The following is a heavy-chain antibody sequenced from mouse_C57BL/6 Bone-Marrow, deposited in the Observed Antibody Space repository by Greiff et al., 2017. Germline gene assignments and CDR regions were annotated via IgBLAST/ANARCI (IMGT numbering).Heavy chain of an antibody. CDR1: GFTFSDYG. J-gene: IGHJ3*01. Sequence: EVMLVESGGGLVKPGGSLKLPCAAPGFTFSDYGMHWVRQAPEKGLEWVAYISSGSSTLYYADTVKGRFTISRDNAKNTLFLQMTSLRSEDTAMYYCAKAYGNYSWFAYWGQGSLVTVSA. D-gene: IGHD2-1*01. V-gene: IGHV5-17*01. CDR2: ISSGSSTL. CDR3: AKAYGNYSWFAY.